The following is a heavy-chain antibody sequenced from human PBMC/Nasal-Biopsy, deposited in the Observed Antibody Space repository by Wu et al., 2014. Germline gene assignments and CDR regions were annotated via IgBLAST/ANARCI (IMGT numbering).Heavy chain of an antibody. CDR3: AKEGSSAWFRYNWFDP. CDR2: ISDDGSKT. J-gene: IGHJ5*02. CDR1: GFTFSSYG. Sequence: LRLSCAASGFTFSSYGMHWVRQAPGKGLEWVAVISDDGSKTYYTDSVKGRFTISRDNSKNTLYLQMNSLTPEDTAVYYCAKEGSSAWFRYNWFDPWGQGTLVTVSS. V-gene: IGHV3-30*18. D-gene: IGHD6-19*01.